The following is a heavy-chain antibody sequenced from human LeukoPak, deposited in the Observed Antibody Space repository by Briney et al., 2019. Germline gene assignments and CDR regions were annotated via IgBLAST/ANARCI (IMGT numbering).Heavy chain of an antibody. CDR3: PKDWELGS. V-gene: IGHV4-59*01. CDR1: GASISSYY. J-gene: IGHJ5*02. D-gene: IGHD1-26*01. CDR2: IYVRGST. Sequence: SETLSLTCSVSGASISSYYWNWIRQPPGKGLEWIGNIYVRGSTNYNPSLKSRVTISLDTSKDQFSLKLTSVTAADTAFYYCPKDWELGSWGQGTLVTVSS.